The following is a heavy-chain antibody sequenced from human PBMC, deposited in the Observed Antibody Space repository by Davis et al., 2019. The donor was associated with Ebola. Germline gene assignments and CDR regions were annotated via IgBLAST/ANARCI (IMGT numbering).Heavy chain of an antibody. V-gene: IGHV3-23*01. D-gene: IGHD6-19*01. Sequence: GESLKISCAASGFTFSIYSMSWVRQAPGKGLEWVSAISGSGVFYTDSVKGRFTVYRDNSKNTLYLQMNSLRAEDTAVYYCAKAGYSSGWAPFDYWGQGTLVTVSS. J-gene: IGHJ4*02. CDR2: ISGSGV. CDR1: GFTFSIYS. CDR3: AKAGYSSGWAPFDY.